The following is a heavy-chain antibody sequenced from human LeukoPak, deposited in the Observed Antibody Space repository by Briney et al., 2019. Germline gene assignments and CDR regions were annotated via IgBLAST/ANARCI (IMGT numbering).Heavy chain of an antibody. CDR3: ASTSLVGAHYYYYYMDV. Sequence: GGSLRLSCAASGFTFSSYEMNWVRQAPGKGLEWVSYISSSGSTIYYADSVKGRFTISRDNAKNSLYLQMNSLRAEDTAVYYCASTSLVGAHYYYYYMDVWGKGTTVTISS. D-gene: IGHD1-26*01. J-gene: IGHJ6*03. CDR1: GFTFSSYE. CDR2: ISSSGSTI. V-gene: IGHV3-48*03.